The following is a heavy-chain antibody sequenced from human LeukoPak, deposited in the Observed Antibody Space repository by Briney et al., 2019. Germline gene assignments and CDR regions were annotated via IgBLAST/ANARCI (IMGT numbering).Heavy chain of an antibody. V-gene: IGHV1-69*13. D-gene: IGHD6-13*01. CDR2: IIPIFGTA. Sequence: GASVKVSCKASGGTFSSYAISWVRQAPGQGLEWMGGIIPIFGTANYAQKFQGRVTITADESTSTAYIELSSLRSEDTAVYYCARGRPTTSIAAAGVNWFDPWGQGTLVTVSS. CDR3: ARGRPTTSIAAAGVNWFDP. J-gene: IGHJ5*02. CDR1: GGTFSSYA.